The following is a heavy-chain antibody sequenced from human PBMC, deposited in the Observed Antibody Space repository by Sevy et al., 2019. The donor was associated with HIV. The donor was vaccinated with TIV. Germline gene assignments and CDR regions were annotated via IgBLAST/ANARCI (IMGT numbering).Heavy chain of an antibody. CDR3: ARGYDAGPLIY. V-gene: IGHV4-34*01. CDR2: INHSGST. CDR1: GGSFSADY. Sequence: SETLSLTCTVYGGSFSADYWTWIRQPPGKGREWIGEINHSGSTNYNPSLKSRVTISLDTSKNQFSLRLTSVTAADTAVFYCARGYDAGPLIYWGHGTLVTVSS. D-gene: IGHD3-22*01. J-gene: IGHJ4*01.